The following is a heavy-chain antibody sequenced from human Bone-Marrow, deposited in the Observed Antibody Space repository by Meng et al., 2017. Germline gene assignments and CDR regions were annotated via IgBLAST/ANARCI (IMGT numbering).Heavy chain of an antibody. CDR1: GFSLSTSGMC. D-gene: IGHD3-10*01. V-gene: IGHV2-70*12. CDR2: IDWDDDK. CDR3: AHSPLAQAGLSENWFDP. Sequence: SGPTLVKPTQTLTLTCTFSGFSLSTSGMCASWIRQPPGKALEWLAFIDWDDDKYYSTSLKTRLTISNDTSKYQVVLTMTNMDPVDTATYYCAHSPLAQAGLSENWFDPWGQGTLVTVSS. J-gene: IGHJ5*02.